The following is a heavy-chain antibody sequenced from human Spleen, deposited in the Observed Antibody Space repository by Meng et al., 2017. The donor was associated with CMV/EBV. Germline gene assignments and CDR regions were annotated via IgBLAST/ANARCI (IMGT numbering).Heavy chain of an antibody. J-gene: IGHJ6*02. V-gene: IGHV3-9*03. CDR1: GFTFDDYA. CDR3: AKGYSSSYYYGMDV. CDR2: ISWNSGSI. D-gene: IGHD6-13*01. Sequence: GGSLRLSCAASGFTFDDYAMHWVRQAPGKGLEWVSGISWNSGSIGYADSVKGRFTISRDNAKNSLYLQMNSLRAEDMALYYCAKGYSSSYYYGMDVWGQGTTVTVSS.